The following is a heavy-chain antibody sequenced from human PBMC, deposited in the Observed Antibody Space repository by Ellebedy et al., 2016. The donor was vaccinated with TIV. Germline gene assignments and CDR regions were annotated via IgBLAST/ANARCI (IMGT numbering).Heavy chain of an antibody. Sequence: GESLKISCAASGFTFSNAWMNWVRQAPGKGLEWVGRLKSKIDGGTTDYAAPVKGRFTISRDDSKNTLYLQMNSLKTEDTAVYYCTTGGVADFDFWGQGTLATVS. CDR1: GFTFSNAW. CDR3: TTGGVADFDF. J-gene: IGHJ4*02. CDR2: LKSKIDGGTT. D-gene: IGHD2-15*01. V-gene: IGHV3-15*07.